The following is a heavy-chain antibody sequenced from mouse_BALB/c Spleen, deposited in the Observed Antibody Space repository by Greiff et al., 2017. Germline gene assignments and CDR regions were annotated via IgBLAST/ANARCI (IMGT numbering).Heavy chain of an antibody. CDR1: GYSFTDYI. Sequence: EVQLQQTGPELVKPGASVKISCKASGYSFTDYIMLWVKQSHGKSLEWIGNINPYYGSTSYNLKFKGKATLTVDKSSSTAYMQLNSLTSEDSAVYYCARSRVFGYSFDYWGQGTTLTVSA. V-gene: IGHV1-39*01. CDR3: ARSRVFGYSFDY. CDR2: INPYYGST. D-gene: IGHD2-2*01. J-gene: IGHJ2*01.